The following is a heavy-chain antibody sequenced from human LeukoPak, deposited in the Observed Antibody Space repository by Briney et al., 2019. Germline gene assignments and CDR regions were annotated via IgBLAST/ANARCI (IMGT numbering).Heavy chain of an antibody. CDR2: ISSSSSTI. Sequence: GGSLRLSCAASGFTFSSYSMNWVRQAPGKGLEWVSYISSSSSTIYYADSVKGRFTISRDNAKNSLYLQMNSLRDEDTAVYYCARPSGSSSWYVSGAFDIWGQGTMVTVSS. D-gene: IGHD6-13*01. CDR1: GFTFSSYS. V-gene: IGHV3-48*02. J-gene: IGHJ3*02. CDR3: ARPSGSSSWYVSGAFDI.